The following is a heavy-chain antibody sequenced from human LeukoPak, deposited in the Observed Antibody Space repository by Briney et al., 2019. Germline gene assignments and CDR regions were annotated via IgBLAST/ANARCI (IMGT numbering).Heavy chain of an antibody. J-gene: IGHJ6*03. CDR1: GFTFSDYY. V-gene: IGHV3-11*01. D-gene: IGHD2-2*01. CDR3: ARVSTYQYYYYMDV. CDR2: ISTSGKTI. Sequence: PGGSLRLSCTASGFTFSDYYMSWIRPAPGKGLEWVSYISTSGKTIYYADSVKGRFTISRDNAKNSLYLQINSLRAEDTAVYYCARVSTYQYYYYMDVWGKGTTVTVSS.